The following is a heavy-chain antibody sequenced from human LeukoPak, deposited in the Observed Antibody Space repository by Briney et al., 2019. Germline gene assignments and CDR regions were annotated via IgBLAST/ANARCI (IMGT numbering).Heavy chain of an antibody. CDR3: AKGPTADYSSGYFLFDY. Sequence: GGSLRLSCAASGFTFDDYAMHWVRQAPGKGLEWVSGISWNSGSIGYADSVKGRFTISRDNAKNSLYLQMNSLRAEDTALYYCAKGPTADYSSGYFLFDYWGRGTLVTVSS. D-gene: IGHD3-22*01. CDR1: GFTFDDYA. V-gene: IGHV3-9*01. CDR2: ISWNSGSI. J-gene: IGHJ4*02.